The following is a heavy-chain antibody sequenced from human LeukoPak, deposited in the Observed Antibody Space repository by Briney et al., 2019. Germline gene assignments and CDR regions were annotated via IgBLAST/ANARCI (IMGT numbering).Heavy chain of an antibody. J-gene: IGHJ5*02. CDR1: GFTFSSYA. Sequence: PGGSLRLSCAASGFTFSSYAMHWVRQAPGKGLEWVAVISYDGSNKYYADSVKGRFTISRDNAKNSLYLQMNSLRAEDTAVYYCARDHSSWYLSTRFPDGNNWFDPWGQGTLVTVSS. D-gene: IGHD6-13*01. V-gene: IGHV3-30*07. CDR2: ISYDGSNK. CDR3: ARDHSSWYLSTRFPDGNNWFDP.